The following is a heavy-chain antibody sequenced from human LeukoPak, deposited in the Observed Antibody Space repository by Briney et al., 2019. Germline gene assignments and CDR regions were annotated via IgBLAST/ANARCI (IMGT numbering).Heavy chain of an antibody. CDR3: ARDNSVGDIAWWFDP. J-gene: IGHJ5*02. CDR2: INPTGTRT. D-gene: IGHD3-10*01. CDR1: GYTLINNW. Sequence: ASVKISCKASGYTLINNWMHWVRQAPGQGLEWIGLINPTGTRTGYAQEFQGRVTMTRDMSTSTDYMELSSLRSEDTAIYYCARDNSVGDIAWWFDPWGQGTLVTVST. V-gene: IGHV1-46*01.